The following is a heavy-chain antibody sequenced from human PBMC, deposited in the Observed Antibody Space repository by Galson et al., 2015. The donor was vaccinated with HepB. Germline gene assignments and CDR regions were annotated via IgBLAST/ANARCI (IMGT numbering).Heavy chain of an antibody. D-gene: IGHD3-22*01. J-gene: IGHJ4*02. Sequence: SVKVSCKASGYTFTSYCMNWVRQAPGQGLEWMGRINPSGGSTTYAQKFQGRVTMTRDTSTSTAYMELRSLRSEDTAVYYRARERSTMIVVVGGPDYWGQGTLVTVSS. CDR3: ARERSTMIVVVGGPDY. CDR1: GYTFTSYC. CDR2: INPSGGST. V-gene: IGHV1-46*03.